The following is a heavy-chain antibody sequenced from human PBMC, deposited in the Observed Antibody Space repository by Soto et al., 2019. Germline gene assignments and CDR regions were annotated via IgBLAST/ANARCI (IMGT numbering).Heavy chain of an antibody. CDR2: IYYSGST. Sequence: PSETLSLTCTVSGGSISSSSYYWGWIRQPPGKGLEWIGSIYYSGSTYYNPSLKSRVTISVDTSKNQFSLKLSSVTAADTAAYYCARQGPYYDILTGNPDAFDIWGQGTMVTVSS. J-gene: IGHJ3*02. CDR3: ARQGPYYDILTGNPDAFDI. V-gene: IGHV4-39*01. CDR1: GGSISSSSYY. D-gene: IGHD3-9*01.